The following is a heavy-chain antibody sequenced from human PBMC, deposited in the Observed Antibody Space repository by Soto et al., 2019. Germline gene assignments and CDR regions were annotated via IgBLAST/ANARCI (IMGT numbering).Heavy chain of an antibody. V-gene: IGHV4-61*01. Sequence: SETLSLTCTVSGGSVSSGSYYWSWIRQPPGKGLEWIGYIYYSGSTNYNPSLKSRVTISVDTSKNQFSLKLSSVTAADTAVYYCARAWSNWNDAWFDPWGQGTLVTVSS. J-gene: IGHJ5*02. CDR2: IYYSGST. CDR3: ARAWSNWNDAWFDP. D-gene: IGHD1-20*01. CDR1: GGSVSSGSYY.